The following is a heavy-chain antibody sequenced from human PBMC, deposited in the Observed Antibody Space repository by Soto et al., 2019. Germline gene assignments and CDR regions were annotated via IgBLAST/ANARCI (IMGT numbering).Heavy chain of an antibody. CDR1: GYSFTSYV. J-gene: IGHJ6*03. CDR3: ARLLPEGGVYYYYYYMDV. CDR2: IYPGDSDT. D-gene: IGHD3-16*01. Sequence: GESLKISSQGSGYSFTSYVIGWVRQMPGKGLEWMGIIYPGDSDTRYSPSFQGQVTISADKSISTAYLQWSSLKASDTAMYYCARLLPEGGVYYYYYYMDVWGKGTTVTVSS. V-gene: IGHV5-51*01.